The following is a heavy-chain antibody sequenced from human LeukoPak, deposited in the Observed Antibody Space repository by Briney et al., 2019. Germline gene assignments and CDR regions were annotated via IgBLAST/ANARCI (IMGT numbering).Heavy chain of an antibody. CDR3: ASFYGSGFSFDY. Sequence: SETLSLTCTVSGDSISTSKSYWGWIRQPPLKGLEWIGSIYYTGNTYYNASLKSRVTISVDTSKNQFSLKLSSVTAADTAVYYCASFYGSGFSFDYWGQGTLVTVSS. CDR2: IYYTGNT. CDR1: GDSISTSKSY. J-gene: IGHJ4*02. V-gene: IGHV4-39*07. D-gene: IGHD3-10*01.